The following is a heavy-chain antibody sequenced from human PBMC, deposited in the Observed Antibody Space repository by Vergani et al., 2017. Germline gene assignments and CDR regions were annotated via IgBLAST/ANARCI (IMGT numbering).Heavy chain of an antibody. CDR1: GFTFSSYA. J-gene: IGHJ4*02. D-gene: IGHD3-10*01. Sequence: EVQLLESGGGLVQPGGSLRLSCAASGFTFSSYAMSWVRQAPGKGLEWVSAISGSGGSTYYADSVKGRFTISRDNSKNTLYLQMNSLRAEDTAVYYCAADGGRATMVRGVISPFLFDYWGQGTLVTVSS. CDR2: ISGSGGST. V-gene: IGHV3-23*01. CDR3: AADGGRATMVRGVISPFLFDY.